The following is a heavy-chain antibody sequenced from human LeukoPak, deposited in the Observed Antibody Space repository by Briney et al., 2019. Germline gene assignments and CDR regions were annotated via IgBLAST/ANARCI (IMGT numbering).Heavy chain of an antibody. CDR2: IWYDGSNK. Sequence: PGGSLRLSCAASGFTFSNYGIHWVRQAPGKGLEWVALIWYDGSNKYYADSVKGRFTISRDNSQSTAYLQMNSLRAEDTAVYYCARAGLGASSDIWGQGTLVTVSS. D-gene: IGHD1-26*01. CDR3: ARAGLGASSDI. V-gene: IGHV3-33*01. J-gene: IGHJ4*02. CDR1: GFTFSNYG.